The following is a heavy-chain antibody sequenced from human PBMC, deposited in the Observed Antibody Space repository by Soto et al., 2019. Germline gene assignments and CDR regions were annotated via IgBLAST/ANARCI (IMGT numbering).Heavy chain of an antibody. J-gene: IGHJ5*02. V-gene: IGHV1-8*01. Sequence: ASVKVSCKASGYTFTMYDVTWVRQAPGQGLEWMGWMNPNSGNTGFAQKFQGRVTMTTDTSTSTAYMELRSLRSDDTAVYYCARTPHSGLGLVVVAATQVYNWFDPWGQGTLVTVSS. CDR1: GYTFTMYD. CDR2: MNPNSGNT. CDR3: ARTPHSGLGLVVVAATQVYNWFDP. D-gene: IGHD2-15*01.